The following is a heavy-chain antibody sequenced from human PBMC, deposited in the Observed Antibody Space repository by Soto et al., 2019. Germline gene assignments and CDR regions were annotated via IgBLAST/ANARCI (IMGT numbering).Heavy chain of an antibody. J-gene: IGHJ4*02. CDR3: ATQDFRGTTGTT. CDR2: ISGISRDT. D-gene: IGHD1-1*01. V-gene: IGHV3-23*01. Sequence: GGSLRLSCAASGFAFNTFAMGWVRQDPGKGLEWVSLISGISRDTYYADSVEGRFTISRDNSKNTLYLQMNSLRAEDTAVYYCATQDFRGTTGTTWGQGTLVTVSS. CDR1: GFAFNTFA.